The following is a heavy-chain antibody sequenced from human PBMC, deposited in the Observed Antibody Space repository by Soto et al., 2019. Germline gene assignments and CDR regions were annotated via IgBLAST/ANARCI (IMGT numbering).Heavy chain of an antibody. Sequence: GGSLRLSCAASGFTFDDYAMHWVRQAPGKGLEWVSGISWNSGSIGYADSVKGRFTISRDNAKNSLYLQMNSLRAEDTALYYCAKQQTGDLYYYYYMDVWGKGTTVTVSS. CDR2: ISWNSGSI. D-gene: IGHD7-27*01. CDR3: AKQQTGDLYYYYYMDV. J-gene: IGHJ6*03. V-gene: IGHV3-9*01. CDR1: GFTFDDYA.